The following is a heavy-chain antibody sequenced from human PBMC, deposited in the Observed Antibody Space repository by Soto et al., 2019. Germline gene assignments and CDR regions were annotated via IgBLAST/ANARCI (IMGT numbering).Heavy chain of an antibody. CDR2: IYSGGST. Sequence: EVQLVESGGGLVQPGGSLRLSCAASGFTVSSNYMSWVRQAPGKGLEWVSVIYSGGSTYYSESVKGRFTISRDNSKNTLYLQMNCLRAEDTAVYYSARPIVLVPTYGMDVWGQGTTVTVSS. CDR1: GFTVSSNY. V-gene: IGHV3-66*04. D-gene: IGHD2-2*01. CDR3: ARPIVLVPTYGMDV. J-gene: IGHJ6*02.